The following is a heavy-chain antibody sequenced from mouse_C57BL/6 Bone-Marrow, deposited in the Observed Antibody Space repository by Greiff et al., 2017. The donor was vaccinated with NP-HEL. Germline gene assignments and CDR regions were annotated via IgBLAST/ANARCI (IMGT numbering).Heavy chain of an antibody. CDR2: INYDGSST. CDR3: ARGKDYTGYVDV. Sequence: DVKLVESEGGLVQPGSSMKLSCTASGFTFSDYYMAWVRQVPEKGLEWVANINYDGSSTYYLDSLKSRFIISRDNAKNILYLQMSSLKSEDTATYYCARGKDYTGYVDVWGTGTTVTVSS. D-gene: IGHD2-12*01. J-gene: IGHJ1*03. CDR1: GFTFSDYY. V-gene: IGHV5-16*01.